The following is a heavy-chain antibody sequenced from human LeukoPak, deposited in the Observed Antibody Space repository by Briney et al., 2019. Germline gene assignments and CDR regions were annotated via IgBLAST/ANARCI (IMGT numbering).Heavy chain of an antibody. Sequence: GGSLRLSCAASGFTFSSYGMSWVRQAPGKGLEWVSAISGSGGSTYYADSVKGRFTISRDNSKNTLYLQMNSLRAEDTAVYYCVFFGAAAGTDYFDYWGQGTLVTVSS. D-gene: IGHD6-13*01. CDR1: GFTFSSYG. CDR2: ISGSGGST. J-gene: IGHJ4*02. CDR3: VFFGAAAGTDYFDY. V-gene: IGHV3-23*01.